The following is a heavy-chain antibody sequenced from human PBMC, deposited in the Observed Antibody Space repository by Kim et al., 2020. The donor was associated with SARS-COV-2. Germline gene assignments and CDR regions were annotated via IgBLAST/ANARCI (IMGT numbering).Heavy chain of an antibody. CDR2: ISGSGGTT. Sequence: GGSLRLSCAASGFTFTTYAMSWVRQAPGKGLEWVSTISGSGGTTFYADSVKGRFTISRDNSKNTLNLQMNSLTAEDTAIYYCAKTLNSVTPPVDCWGQGTLVAVSP. D-gene: IGHD4-17*01. V-gene: IGHV3-23*01. J-gene: IGHJ4*02. CDR3: AKTLNSVTPPVDC. CDR1: GFTFTTYA.